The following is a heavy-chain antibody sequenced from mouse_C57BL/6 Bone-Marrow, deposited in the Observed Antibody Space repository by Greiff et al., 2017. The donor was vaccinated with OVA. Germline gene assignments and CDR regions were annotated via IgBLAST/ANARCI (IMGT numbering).Heavy chain of an antibody. Sequence: QVQLQQSGPGLVQPSQSLSITCTVSGFSLTSYGVHWVRQSPGKGLEWLGVIWSGGSTDYNAAFISRLSISKDNSKSQVFFKMNSLQADDTAIYYCARGSSYTYLFAYWGQGTLVTVSA. D-gene: IGHD1-1*01. CDR1: GFSLTSYG. V-gene: IGHV2-2*01. CDR2: IWSGGST. J-gene: IGHJ3*01. CDR3: ARGSSYTYLFAY.